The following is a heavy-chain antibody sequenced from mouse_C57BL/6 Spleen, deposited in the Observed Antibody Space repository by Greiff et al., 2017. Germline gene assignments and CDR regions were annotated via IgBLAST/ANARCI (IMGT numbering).Heavy chain of an antibody. J-gene: IGHJ1*03. CDR3: ARDRLHYYGSTPRYFDV. CDR1: GFTFSSYA. CDR2: ISDGGSYT. D-gene: IGHD1-1*01. V-gene: IGHV5-4*01. Sequence: DVKLVESGGGLVKPGGSLKLSCAASGFTFSSYAMSWVRQTPEKRLEWVATISDGGSYTYYPDNVKGRFTISRDNAKNNLYLQMSHLKSEDTAMYYCARDRLHYYGSTPRYFDVWGTGTTVTVSS.